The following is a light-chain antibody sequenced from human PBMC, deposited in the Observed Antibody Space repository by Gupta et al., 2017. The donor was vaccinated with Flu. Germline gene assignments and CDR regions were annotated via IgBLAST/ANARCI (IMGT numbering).Light chain of an antibody. CDR1: HSISVY. V-gene: IGKV1-39*01. Sequence: PSSLSASIGDTVTITCRASHSISVYLNWWQQKPGKAPNLLIFAASSLESGVPSRFRGSGSGTDFTLTINNLQPEDFTTYYCQQSDSNLWTFGQGTKVEVK. CDR3: QQSDSNLWT. CDR2: AAS. J-gene: IGKJ1*01.